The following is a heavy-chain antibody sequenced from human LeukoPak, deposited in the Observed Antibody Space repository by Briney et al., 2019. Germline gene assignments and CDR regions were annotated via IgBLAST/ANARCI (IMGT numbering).Heavy chain of an antibody. D-gene: IGHD6-13*01. J-gene: IGHJ4*02. Sequence: GGSLRLSCAASGFTFSRYERNWVRQAPGKGREGGSSISSSSSYIYYADSVKGRFTISRDNAKNSLYLQMNSLRAEDTAVYSCARDRRAAAAGLFDYWGQGTLVTVSS. V-gene: IGHV3-21*01. CDR2: ISSSSSYI. CDR1: GFTFSRYE. CDR3: ARDRRAAAAGLFDY.